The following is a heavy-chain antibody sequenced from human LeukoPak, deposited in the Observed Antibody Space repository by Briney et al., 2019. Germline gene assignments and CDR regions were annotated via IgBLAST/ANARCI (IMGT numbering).Heavy chain of an antibody. Sequence: PSETLSLTCTVSGGSISSYYWSWIRQPPGKGLEWIGNIYDRGSTKYNPSLKSRVTISVDTSKNQFSLRLSSVTAANTAVYYCARGRTFDNWGQGTLVTVSS. CDR3: ARGRTFDN. J-gene: IGHJ4*02. V-gene: IGHV4-59*01. CDR2: IYDRGST. CDR1: GGSISSYY.